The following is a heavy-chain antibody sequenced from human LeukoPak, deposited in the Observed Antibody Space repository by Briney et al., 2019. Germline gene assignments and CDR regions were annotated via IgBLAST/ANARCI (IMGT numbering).Heavy chain of an antibody. D-gene: IGHD3-10*01. CDR1: GFTFSNYG. J-gene: IGHJ3*02. CDR2: IRNDGSTK. Sequence: PWGSLRLSCAASGFTFSNYGMHWVRQAPGKGLEWVAFIRNDGSTKYYVDSVKGRFVISRDNSRNTLYLYMNNLRAEDSAVYYCAKDGVPSSVWAFDIWGQGTMVTVSS. CDR3: AKDGVPSSVWAFDI. V-gene: IGHV3-30*02.